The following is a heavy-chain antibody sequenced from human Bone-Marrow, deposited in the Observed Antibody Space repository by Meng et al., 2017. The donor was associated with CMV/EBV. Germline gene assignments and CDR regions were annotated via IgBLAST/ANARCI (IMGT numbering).Heavy chain of an antibody. CDR3: AREVVRWFDI. V-gene: IGHV3-48*04. Sequence: GESLKISCAASRFTFSSYSMNWVRQAPGKGLEWISYISSSSGTMYYANSVKGRFTISRDNAKNTLYLQMNSLRAEDTAVYYCAREVVRWFDIWGQGTLVTVSS. J-gene: IGHJ5*02. CDR2: ISSSSGTM. CDR1: RFTFSSYS. D-gene: IGHD6-6*01.